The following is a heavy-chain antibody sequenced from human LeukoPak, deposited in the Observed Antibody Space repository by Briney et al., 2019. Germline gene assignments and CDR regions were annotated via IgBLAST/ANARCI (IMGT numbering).Heavy chain of an antibody. CDR3: AKVRGYGSGSYYSYFDY. CDR1: GFTFDDYA. D-gene: IGHD3-10*01. V-gene: IGHV3-9*01. J-gene: IGHJ4*02. Sequence: GGSLRLSCAASGFTFDDYAMHWVRQAPGKGLEWVSGISWNSGSIGYADSVKGRFTISRDNAKNSLYLQMNSLRAEDTALYYCAKVRGYGSGSYYSYFDYWGQGTLVTVSS. CDR2: ISWNSGSI.